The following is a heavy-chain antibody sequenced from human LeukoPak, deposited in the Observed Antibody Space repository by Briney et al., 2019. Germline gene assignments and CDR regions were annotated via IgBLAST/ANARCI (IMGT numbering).Heavy chain of an antibody. Sequence: ASVKVSCKASGYTFTSYYMHWVRQAPGQGLEWMGIINPSGGSTSYAQKFQGRVTMTRDTSTSTVYMELSSLRSEDTAVYYCARPAGLRHTYYYYYGMDVWGQGTTVTVSS. D-gene: IGHD5-12*01. V-gene: IGHV1-46*01. CDR1: GYTFTSYY. CDR3: ARPAGLRHTYYYYYGMDV. CDR2: INPSGGST. J-gene: IGHJ6*02.